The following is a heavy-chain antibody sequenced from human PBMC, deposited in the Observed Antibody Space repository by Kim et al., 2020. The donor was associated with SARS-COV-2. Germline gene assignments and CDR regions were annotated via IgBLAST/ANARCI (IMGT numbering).Heavy chain of an antibody. CDR1: GGSISSSSYY. CDR3: ADTLWLRGRVYYYYGMDV. J-gene: IGHJ6*02. CDR2: IYYSGST. Sequence: SETLSLTCTVSGGSISSSSYYWGWIRQHPGKGLEWIGSIYYSGSTYYNPSLKIRVTISVDTSKNQFSLKLSTVTAADTAVYYCADTLWLRGRVYYYYGMDVWGRGTTVTVSS. V-gene: IGHV4-39*01. D-gene: IGHD5-12*01.